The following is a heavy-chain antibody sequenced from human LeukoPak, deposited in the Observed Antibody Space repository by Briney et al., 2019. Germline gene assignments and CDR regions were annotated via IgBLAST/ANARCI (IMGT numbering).Heavy chain of an antibody. CDR1: GDSVSNGNYY. D-gene: IGHD3-10*01. J-gene: IGHJ4*02. CDR2: IYYTGRT. CDR3: ARSQNYYGSGDY. V-gene: IGHV4-61*03. Sequence: SETLSLTCTVSGDSVSNGNYYWSWLRQPPGKALEWIGYIYYTGRTYYNPSLEGRVTILVDTSRNHFSVKLSSVTAADTAVYYCARSQNYYGSGDYWSQGTLVTVSS.